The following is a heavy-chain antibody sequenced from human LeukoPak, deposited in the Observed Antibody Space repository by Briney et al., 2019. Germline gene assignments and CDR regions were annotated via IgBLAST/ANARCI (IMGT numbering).Heavy chain of an antibody. CDR3: AKDRGGSSQLGDAFDV. Sequence: PGRSLRLYCPSSGFPFDEYATHWIGQAPGKGLEWVSGISYTSESKGYVDSVKGRFTISRDNSKNSLYLQMNSLRAEDTALYYCAKDRGGSSQLGDAFDVWGHGTMVTVSS. CDR1: GFPFDEYA. V-gene: IGHV3-9*01. D-gene: IGHD2-15*01. J-gene: IGHJ3*01. CDR2: ISYTSESK.